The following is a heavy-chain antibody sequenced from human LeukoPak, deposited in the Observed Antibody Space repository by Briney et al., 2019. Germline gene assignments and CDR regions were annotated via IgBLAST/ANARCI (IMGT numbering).Heavy chain of an antibody. J-gene: IGHJ4*02. CDR3: ARLLVVRGLDY. D-gene: IGHD3-10*01. CDR2: IYYSGST. Sequence: SETLSLTCSVSGDSIRSSSHYWGWIRQPPGKGLEWIGSIYYSGSTYYNPSLKSRVTISEDTSKNQFSLKLSSVTAADTAVYYCARLLVVRGLDYWGQGTLVTVSS. V-gene: IGHV4-39*01. CDR1: GDSIRSSSHY.